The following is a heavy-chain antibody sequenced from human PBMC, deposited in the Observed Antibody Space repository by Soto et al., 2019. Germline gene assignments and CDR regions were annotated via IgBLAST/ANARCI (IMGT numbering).Heavy chain of an antibody. CDR3: AKVRWSELPSLIDY. V-gene: IGHV3-23*01. D-gene: IGHD1-26*01. Sequence: EVQLLESGGGLVQPGGSLRLSCAASGFTFSSYAMSWVRQAPGQGLEWVSAISGSGGSTYYADSVKGRFTISRDNSENTLYLQMNSLRAEDTAVYYCAKVRWSELPSLIDYWGQGTLVTVSS. CDR1: GFTFSSYA. J-gene: IGHJ4*02. CDR2: ISGSGGST.